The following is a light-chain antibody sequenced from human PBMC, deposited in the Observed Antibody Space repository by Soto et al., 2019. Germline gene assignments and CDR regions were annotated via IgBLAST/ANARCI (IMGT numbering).Light chain of an antibody. CDR3: HQHYDLPT. J-gene: IGKJ5*01. Sequence: DIVMTQSPDSLAVSLGERATIKCKSSQTVLSSSNNRNYLVWYQQKSGQPPKLLIYWSSTRASGVPDRFTGSGSGTDFTLTINNIQAEDVGIYYCHQHYDLPTFGQGTRLEL. V-gene: IGKV4-1*01. CDR2: WSS. CDR1: QTVLSSSNNRNY.